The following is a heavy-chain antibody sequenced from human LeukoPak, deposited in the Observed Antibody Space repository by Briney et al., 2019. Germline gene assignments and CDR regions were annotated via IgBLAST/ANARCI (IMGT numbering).Heavy chain of an antibody. V-gene: IGHV4-59*01. D-gene: IGHD3-22*01. Sequence: SETLSLTCTVSGSSISSYYWSWIRQPPGKGLEWIGYIYHSGSTNYNPSLKSRVTISVDTSKNQFSLKLSSVTAADTAVYYCARAYYDSSGYYLPNWYFDLWGRGTLVTVSS. CDR2: IYHSGST. CDR1: GSSISSYY. CDR3: ARAYYDSSGYYLPNWYFDL. J-gene: IGHJ2*01.